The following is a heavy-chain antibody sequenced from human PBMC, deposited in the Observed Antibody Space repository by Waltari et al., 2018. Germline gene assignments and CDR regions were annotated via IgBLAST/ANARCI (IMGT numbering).Heavy chain of an antibody. CDR2: NNHSGST. J-gene: IGHJ4*02. Sequence: QVQLQPGAAGLLTPSETRSITCADYVGSLSGSYWSWIGQPPGKGLERIGENNHSGSTNYNPSLKSRVTISVDTSKNQFSLKLSSVTAADTAVYYCARAGSGSYRYFDYWGQGTLVTVSS. V-gene: IGHV4-34*01. CDR3: ARAGSGSYRYFDY. D-gene: IGHD3-10*01. CDR1: VGSLSGSY.